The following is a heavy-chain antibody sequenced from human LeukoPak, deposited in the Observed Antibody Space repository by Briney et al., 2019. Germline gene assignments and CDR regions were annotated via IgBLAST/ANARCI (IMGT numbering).Heavy chain of an antibody. V-gene: IGHV1-18*01. D-gene: IGHD3-16*01. Sequence: ASVKVSCKASGYTFTSNGISWVRQARGQGLEWMGWISAYNGNTNYAQKLQGSVTMTTDTSTSTVYMELSSLRSEDTAVYYCARGPLTPYYYYYYMDVWGKGTTVTISS. CDR3: ARGPLTPYYYYYYMDV. CDR2: ISAYNGNT. CDR1: GYTFTSNG. J-gene: IGHJ6*03.